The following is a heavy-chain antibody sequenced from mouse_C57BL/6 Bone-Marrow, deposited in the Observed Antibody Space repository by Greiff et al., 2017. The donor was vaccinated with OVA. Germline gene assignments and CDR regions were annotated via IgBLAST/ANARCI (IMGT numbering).Heavy chain of an antibody. CDR3: TRGLLAHYSNYEY. J-gene: IGHJ2*01. V-gene: IGHV1-15*01. D-gene: IGHD2-5*01. CDR2: IDPETGGT. Sequence: QVQLQQSGAELVRPGASVTLSCKASGYTFTDYEMHWVKQTPVHGLEWIGAIDPETGGTAYNQKFKGKAILTADKSSSTAYMELRSLTSEDSAVYYCTRGLLAHYSNYEYWGQGTTLTVSS. CDR1: GYTFTDYE.